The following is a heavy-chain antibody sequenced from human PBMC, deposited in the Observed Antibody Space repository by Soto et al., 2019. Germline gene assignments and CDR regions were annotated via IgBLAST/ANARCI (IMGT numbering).Heavy chain of an antibody. Sequence: SETLSLTCIVSGGSMSEYFWSWIRQSPGKGLEWIGYIYYLGSTDYNPSLKSRVTISVDTSKRQFSLRLTSVTAADTAVYYCARDGYDGSGSPYPAYWGPGTQVTVSS. V-gene: IGHV4-59*01. CDR2: IYYLGST. CDR1: GGSMSEYF. CDR3: ARDGYDGSGSPYPAY. J-gene: IGHJ4*02. D-gene: IGHD3-10*01.